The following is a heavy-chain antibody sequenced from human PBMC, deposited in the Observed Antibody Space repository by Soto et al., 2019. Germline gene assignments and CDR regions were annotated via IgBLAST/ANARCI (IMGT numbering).Heavy chain of an antibody. CDR3: TTDCSSTSCSIPNYYYYYYMDV. CDR1: GFTFSGSA. V-gene: IGHV3-73*01. Sequence: EVQLVESGGGLVQPGGSLKLSCAASGFTFSGSAMHWVRQASGKGLEWVGRIRSKANSYATAYAASVKGRFTISRDDSKNTAYLQMNSLKTEGTAVYYCTTDCSSTSCSIPNYYYYYYMDVWGKGTTVTVSS. CDR2: IRSKANSYAT. D-gene: IGHD2-2*01. J-gene: IGHJ6*03.